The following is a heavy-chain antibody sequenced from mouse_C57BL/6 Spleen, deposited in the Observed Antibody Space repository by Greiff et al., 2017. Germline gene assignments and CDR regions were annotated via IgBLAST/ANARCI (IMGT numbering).Heavy chain of an antibody. V-gene: IGHV1-80*01. J-gene: IGHJ3*01. D-gene: IGHD2-2*01. Sequence: QVQLKQSGAELVKPGASVKISCKASGYAFSSYWMNWVKQRPGKGLEWIGQIYPGDGDTNYNGKFKGKATLTADKSSSTAYMQLSSLTSEDSAVYFCARESYGYEKPWFADWGQGTLVTVSA. CDR1: GYAFSSYW. CDR2: IYPGDGDT. CDR3: ARESYGYEKPWFAD.